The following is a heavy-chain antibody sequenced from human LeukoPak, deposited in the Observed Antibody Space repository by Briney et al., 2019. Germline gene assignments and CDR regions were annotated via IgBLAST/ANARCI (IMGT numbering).Heavy chain of an antibody. D-gene: IGHD6-13*01. J-gene: IGHJ5*02. CDR2: ISGSGGST. CDR1: GFTFSNYG. V-gene: IGHV3-23*01. CDR3: AKVGQQLVPDNWFDP. Sequence: PGGTLRLSCAASGFTFSNYGMSWVRQAPGPGLKRVSAISGSGGSTYYADSVKGRFTISRDNSKNTLYLQMNSLRAEDTAVYYCAKVGQQLVPDNWFDPWGQGTLVTVSS.